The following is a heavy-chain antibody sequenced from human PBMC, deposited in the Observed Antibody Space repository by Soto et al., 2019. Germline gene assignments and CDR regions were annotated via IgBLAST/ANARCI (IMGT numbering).Heavy chain of an antibody. J-gene: IGHJ5*02. V-gene: IGHV4-59*01. Sequence: SETLSLTCPVSGGTLSSYYLSWIRQPPGKGLEWIGYIYYSGSTNYNPSLKSRVTISVDTSKNQFSLKLSSVTAADTAVYYCARYCSGGSCYLDPWGQGTLVTVSS. CDR1: GGTLSSYY. D-gene: IGHD2-15*01. CDR3: ARYCSGGSCYLDP. CDR2: IYYSGST.